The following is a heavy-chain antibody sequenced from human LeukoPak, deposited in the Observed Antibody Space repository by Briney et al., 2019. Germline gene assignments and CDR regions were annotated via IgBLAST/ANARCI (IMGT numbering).Heavy chain of an antibody. V-gene: IGHV3-7*01. CDR1: GFTFSSYW. CDR2: IKQDGSEK. J-gene: IGHJ4*02. CDR3: AGTDYGDYRIDY. Sequence: GGSLRLSCAASGFTFSSYWMSWVRQAPGKGLEWVANIKQDGSEKYYVDSVKGRFTISRDNAKNSLYPQMNSLRAEDTAVYYCAGTDYGDYRIDYWGQGTLVTVSS. D-gene: IGHD4-17*01.